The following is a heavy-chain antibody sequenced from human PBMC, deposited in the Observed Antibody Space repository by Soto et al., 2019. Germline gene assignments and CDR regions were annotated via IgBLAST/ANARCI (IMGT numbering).Heavy chain of an antibody. CDR1: GYIFTSYA. CDR2: ITAYNGNT. D-gene: IGHD4-17*01. CDR3: ARGGVGSTVTYFDY. V-gene: IGHV1-18*01. J-gene: IGHJ4*02. Sequence: QVQMVQSGAEVKKPGASVKVSCKASGYIFTSYAITWVRQAPGQGLEWMGWITAYNGNTNYAQELQGRVTMTTDTSTSTAYMELRSLRSDDTAVYYCARGGVGSTVTYFDYWGQGTLVTVSS.